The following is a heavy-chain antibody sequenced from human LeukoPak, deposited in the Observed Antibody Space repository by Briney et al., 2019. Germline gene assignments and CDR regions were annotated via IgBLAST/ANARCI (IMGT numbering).Heavy chain of an antibody. J-gene: IGHJ4*02. D-gene: IGHD3-22*01. V-gene: IGHV3-30*04. CDR2: ISFDGRNE. CDR1: GFTFSLYT. CDR3: ARAHYYDSSGYSPSDY. Sequence: GGSLRLSCAASGFTFSLYTMHWVRQAPGKGLEWVAVISFDGRNENYADSVRGRFTISRDNSKSTLYLQMNSLRAEDTAVYYCARAHYYDSSGYSPSDYWGQGTLVTVSS.